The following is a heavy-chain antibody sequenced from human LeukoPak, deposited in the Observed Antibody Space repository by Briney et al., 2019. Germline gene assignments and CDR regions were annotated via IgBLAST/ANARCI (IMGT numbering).Heavy chain of an antibody. J-gene: IGHJ4*02. CDR3: ARDFFLLGYCSSTSCLNDY. D-gene: IGHD2-2*01. CDR2: IKQDGSEK. V-gene: IGHV3-7*01. CDR1: GFTFSSYW. Sequence: GGSLRLSCAASGFTFSSYWMSWVRQAPGKGLEWVANIKQDGSEKYYVDSVKGRFTISRDNAKNSLYLQMNSLRAEDTAVYYCARDFFLLGYCSSTSCLNDYWGQGTLVTVSS.